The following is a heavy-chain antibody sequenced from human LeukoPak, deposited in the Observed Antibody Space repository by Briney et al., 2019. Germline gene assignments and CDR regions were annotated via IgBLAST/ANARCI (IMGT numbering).Heavy chain of an antibody. CDR2: IYYSGST. J-gene: IGHJ4*02. CDR3: ARRAGYLYYFDY. CDR1: GGSISSSSYY. D-gene: IGHD3-16*02. Sequence: SETLSLTCTVSGGSISSSSYYWGWIRQPPGEGLEWIGSIYYSGSTYYNPSLKSRVTISVDTSKNQFSLKLSSVTAADTAVYYCARRAGYLYYFDYWGQGTLVTVSS. V-gene: IGHV4-39*07.